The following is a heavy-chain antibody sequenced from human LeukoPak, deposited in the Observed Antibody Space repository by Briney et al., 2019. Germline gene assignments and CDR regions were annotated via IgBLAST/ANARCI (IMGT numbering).Heavy chain of an antibody. CDR3: YDFWSGYPNWFDP. CDR1: GFTFSIYW. D-gene: IGHD3-3*01. J-gene: IGHJ5*02. CDR2: INQDGSQK. Sequence: PGGSLRLSCAASGFTFSIYWMTWVRQAPGKGLEWVAHINQDGSQKYYVDSVKGRFTISRDNARNSLYLQMNSLTAEDTAVYYCYDFWSGYPNWFDPWGQGTLVTVSS. V-gene: IGHV3-7*01.